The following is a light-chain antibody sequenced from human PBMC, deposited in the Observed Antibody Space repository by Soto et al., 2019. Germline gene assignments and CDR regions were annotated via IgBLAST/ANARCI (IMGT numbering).Light chain of an antibody. CDR3: QVWDSSGDHLGV. Sequence: SYVLTQPPSVSVSPGMTATITCGGNNIGGQSVHWYQQKPGQAPVLVMFYDRVRPSGIPDRFSGSNSGNTATLTISRVEAGDEADYYCQVWDSSGDHLGVFGGGNKLTVL. J-gene: IGLJ3*02. V-gene: IGLV3-21*01. CDR1: NIGGQS. CDR2: YDR.